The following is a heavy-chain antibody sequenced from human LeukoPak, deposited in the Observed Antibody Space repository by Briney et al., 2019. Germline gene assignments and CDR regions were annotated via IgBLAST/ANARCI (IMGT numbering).Heavy chain of an antibody. J-gene: IGHJ4*02. Sequence: ASVKVSCKASGGTFSSYAISWVRQAPGQGLEWMGGIIPIFGTANYAQKFQGRVTITADKSTSTAYMELGSLRSEDTAVYYCARGVAGSIYYFDYWGQGTLVTVSS. D-gene: IGHD6-19*01. CDR1: GGTFSSYA. CDR2: IIPIFGTA. CDR3: ARGVAGSIYYFDY. V-gene: IGHV1-69*06.